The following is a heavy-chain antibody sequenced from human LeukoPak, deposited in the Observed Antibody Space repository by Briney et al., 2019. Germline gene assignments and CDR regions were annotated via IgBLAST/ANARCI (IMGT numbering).Heavy chain of an antibody. D-gene: IGHD2-8*01. CDR3: ARPLAPVMLNAFDV. J-gene: IGHJ3*01. V-gene: IGHV1-46*01. CDR1: GYTFTNYY. CDR2: INPSDGNT. Sequence: GASVKVSCKASGYTFTNYYIHWVRQAPGQGLEWVGIINPSDGNTGYAQNLQGRVTMTRDTSTSTVYLDLSSLRSGDTAVYYCARPLAPVMLNAFDVWGQGTMVTVSS.